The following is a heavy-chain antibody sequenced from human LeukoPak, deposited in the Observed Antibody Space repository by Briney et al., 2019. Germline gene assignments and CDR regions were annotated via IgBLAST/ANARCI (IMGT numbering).Heavy chain of an antibody. Sequence: GGALILSCAASGFTFSSYSMNWVPQAPGKVLEGVSFISSSSSTIYYADSVKGRFTISRDNAKNSLDLQMNSLRAEDTAVYYCARDRGGSYSAIDYWGQGTLVTVSS. CDR2: ISSSSSTI. V-gene: IGHV3-48*04. CDR3: ARDRGGSYSAIDY. D-gene: IGHD1-26*01. CDR1: GFTFSSYS. J-gene: IGHJ4*02.